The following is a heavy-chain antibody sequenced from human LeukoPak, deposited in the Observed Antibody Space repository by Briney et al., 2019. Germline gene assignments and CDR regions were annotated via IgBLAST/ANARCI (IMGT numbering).Heavy chain of an antibody. CDR3: AKDGENYYGSGSYFDY. CDR2: IRYDGGNK. CDR1: GFTFSNYG. D-gene: IGHD3-10*01. J-gene: IGHJ4*02. Sequence: GGSLRLSCAASGFTFSNYGMHWVRQAPGKGLEWLAFIRYDGGNKYYSDSVKGRFTISRDNSKNTLYLQMNSLRAEDTAMYYCAKDGENYYGSGSYFDYWGQGTLVTVSS. V-gene: IGHV3-30*02.